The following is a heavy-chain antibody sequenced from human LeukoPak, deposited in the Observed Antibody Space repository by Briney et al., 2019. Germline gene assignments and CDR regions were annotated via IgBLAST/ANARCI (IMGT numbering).Heavy chain of an antibody. V-gene: IGHV4-59*01. CDR1: GGSMSSFY. Sequence: SETLSLTCTVSGGSMSSFYWSWIRQPPGRGLGWIAYIYYSGSTNYNPSLKSRVTISVDTSKNQFSLRLGFVTTADTAVYYCARDNGAYYYGSGNGNGMDVWGQGTTVTVSS. CDR2: IYYSGST. D-gene: IGHD3-10*01. J-gene: IGHJ6*02. CDR3: ARDNGAYYYGSGNGNGMDV.